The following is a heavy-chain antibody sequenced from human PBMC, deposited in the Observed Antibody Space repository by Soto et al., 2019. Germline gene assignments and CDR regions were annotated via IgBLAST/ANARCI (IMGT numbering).Heavy chain of an antibody. CDR3: AASTVTTYYYYYYMEV. J-gene: IGHJ6*03. V-gene: IGHV1-58*02. CDR2: IVVGSGNT. D-gene: IGHD4-4*01. CDR1: GFTFTSSA. Sequence: SVKVSCKASGFTFTSSAMQWVRQARGQRLEWIGWIVVGSGNTNYAQKFQERVTITRDMSTSTAYMELSSLRSEDTAVYYCAASTVTTYYYYYYMEVWGKGTTVTVSS.